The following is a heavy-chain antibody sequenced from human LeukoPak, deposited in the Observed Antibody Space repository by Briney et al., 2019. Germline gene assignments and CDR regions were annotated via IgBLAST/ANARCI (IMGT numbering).Heavy chain of an antibody. CDR2: IFNGGST. J-gene: IGHJ6*02. CDR1: GFAVSSNH. V-gene: IGHV3-53*01. D-gene: IGHD2-2*01. CDR3: AKGMEWVVVPAALDV. Sequence: GGSLRLSCAASGFAVSSNHMNWVRQAPGKGLEWVSVIFNGGSTYYADSVKGRFTIPRDNSMDTLFLQMNSLRAEDTALYYCAKGMEWVVVPAALDVWGQGTTVTVSS.